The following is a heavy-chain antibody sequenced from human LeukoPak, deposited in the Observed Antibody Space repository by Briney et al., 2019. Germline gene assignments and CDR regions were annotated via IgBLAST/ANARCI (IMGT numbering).Heavy chain of an antibody. CDR1: GGSISSSNW. V-gene: IGHV4-4*02. J-gene: IGHJ4*02. Sequence: SGTLSLTCAVSGGSISSSNWWSWVRQPPGKGLEWIGEIYHSGSTNYNPSLKSRVTISVDKSKNQFSLKLSSVTAADTAVYYCARKYYYGSGSYYSGGYFDYWGQGTLATVSS. CDR3: ARKYYYGSGSYYSGGYFDY. CDR2: IYHSGST. D-gene: IGHD3-10*01.